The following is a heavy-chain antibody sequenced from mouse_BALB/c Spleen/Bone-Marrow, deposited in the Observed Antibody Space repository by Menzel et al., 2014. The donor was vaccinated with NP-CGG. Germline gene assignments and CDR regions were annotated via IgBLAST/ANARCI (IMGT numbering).Heavy chain of an antibody. CDR2: SRNKAKHYTT. J-gene: IGHJ3*01. Sequence: DVQLVESGGGLVQPGDSLRLSCATSGFTFSDFYMEWVRQPPGKRLEWIAASRNKAKHYTTEYSASVKGRFIVSRDTSQSILYLQINALRAEDTAIYYCARDVGYGNYFVYWGQGTLVTVSA. V-gene: IGHV7-1*02. CDR1: GFTFSDFY. CDR3: ARDVGYGNYFVY. D-gene: IGHD2-10*02.